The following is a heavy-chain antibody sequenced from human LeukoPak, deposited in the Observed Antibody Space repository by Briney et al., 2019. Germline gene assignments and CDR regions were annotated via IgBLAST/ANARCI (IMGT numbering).Heavy chain of an antibody. V-gene: IGHV3-49*04. CDR2: TRSKTYGGTT. CDR1: GFTFSSYG. Sequence: PGRSLRLSCAASGFTFSSYGMHWVRQAPGKGLEWVAFTRSKTYGGTTEYAASVKGRFTISRDDSKSIAYLQMNSLRTEDTAVYYCTRGLMGYTGYDDYWGQGTLVTVSS. D-gene: IGHD5-12*01. CDR3: TRGLMGYTGYDDY. J-gene: IGHJ4*02.